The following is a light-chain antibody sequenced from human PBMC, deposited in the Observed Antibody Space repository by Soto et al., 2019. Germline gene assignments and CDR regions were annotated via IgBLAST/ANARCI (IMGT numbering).Light chain of an antibody. V-gene: IGKV3-15*01. Sequence: EIVMTQSPVTLSVSPGERATLSCMASQNISSNLAWYQQKPGQAPRLLIYGASTRATGIPARFSGSGSGTEFTLTISSLQSEDFAVYYCQQYNNWPRTFGQGTKVDI. CDR3: QQYNNWPRT. J-gene: IGKJ1*01. CDR2: GAS. CDR1: QNISSN.